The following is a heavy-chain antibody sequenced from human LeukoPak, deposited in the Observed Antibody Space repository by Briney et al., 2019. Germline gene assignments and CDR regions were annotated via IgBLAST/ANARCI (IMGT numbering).Heavy chain of an antibody. CDR3: ARGTTVTSPRTYYYYYYMDV. CDR1: GFTVSSNY. V-gene: IGHV3-66*02. D-gene: IGHD4-17*01. J-gene: IGHJ6*03. Sequence: GGSLRLSCAASGFTVSSNYMSWVRQAPGKGLEWVSVIYSGGSTYYADSVKGRFTISRDNSKNTLYLQMNSLRAEDTAVYYCARGTTVTSPRTYYYYYYMDVWGKGTTVTVSS. CDR2: IYSGGST.